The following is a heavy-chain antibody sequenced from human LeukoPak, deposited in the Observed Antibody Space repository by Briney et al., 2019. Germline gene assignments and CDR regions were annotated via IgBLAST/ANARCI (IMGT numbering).Heavy chain of an antibody. J-gene: IGHJ4*02. CDR3: ARVTGYMVEDYFDY. V-gene: IGHV4-59*01. Sequence: SETLSLTCTVSAGSINSYYSSWIRQPPGKGLEWIGYIYYSGSTNYNPSLKRRVTISVDTSKNQFSLRLSSVTAADTALYYCARVTGYMVEDYFDYWGQGTLVTVSS. CDR1: AGSINSYY. D-gene: IGHD6-13*01. CDR2: IYYSGST.